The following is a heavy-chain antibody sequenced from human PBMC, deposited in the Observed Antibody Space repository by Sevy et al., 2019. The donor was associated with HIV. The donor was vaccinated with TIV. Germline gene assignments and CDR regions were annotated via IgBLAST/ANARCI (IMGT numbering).Heavy chain of an antibody. CDR1: GFTFSSYW. CDR2: INSDGSST. Sequence: GGSLRLSCAASGFTFSSYWMHWVRQAPGKGLVWVSRINSDGSSTSYADSVKGRFTISRDNAKNTLYLQMNSLIAEDTAVYYCARDLRVTTLYYYYYYGMDVWGQGTTVTVSS. CDR3: ARDLRVTTLYYYYYYGMDV. D-gene: IGHD4-17*01. J-gene: IGHJ6*02. V-gene: IGHV3-74*01.